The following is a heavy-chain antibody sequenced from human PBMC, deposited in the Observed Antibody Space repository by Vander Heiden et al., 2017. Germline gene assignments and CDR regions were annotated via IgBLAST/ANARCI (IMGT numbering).Heavy chain of an antibody. V-gene: IGHV3-23*01. J-gene: IGHJ4*02. Sequence: EVQLLESGGGLVPPGGSLRLSCAASGFTFSSHALSWVRQAPGNGLEWVSAIRRSGGSTYYADSVKGRFTISRDNSKNTLYLQMNSLRAEDTAVYYCARTTPGYCSGGSCPLDYWGQGTLVTVSS. CDR3: ARTTPGYCSGGSCPLDY. D-gene: IGHD2-15*01. CDR1: GFTFSSHA. CDR2: IRRSGGST.